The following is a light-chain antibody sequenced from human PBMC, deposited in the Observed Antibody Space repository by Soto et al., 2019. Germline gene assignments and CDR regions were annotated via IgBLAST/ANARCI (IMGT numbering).Light chain of an antibody. J-gene: IGLJ1*01. CDR2: RRT. CDR3: AAGEDSLSGYV. Sequence: QSVLTQPPSTSRTPGQRVTISCSGTNSNIGHNFVDWYKQVPVTAAKLLISRRTARPSGVPDRFSGSKSGTSASMSISGLRSEDEADYCCAAGEDSLSGYVFGTGTKVTVL. V-gene: IGLV1-47*01. CDR1: NSNIGHNF.